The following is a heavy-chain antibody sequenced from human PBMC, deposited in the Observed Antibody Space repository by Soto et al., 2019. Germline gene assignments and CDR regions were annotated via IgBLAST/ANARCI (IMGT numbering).Heavy chain of an antibody. Sequence: SVEVSCKASGGTFSSYAISWVRQAPGQGLEWMGGIIPIFGTANYAQKFQGRVTITADESTSTAYMELSSLRSEDTAVYYCASQDYYDSSGYYSPFADWGQGTLVTVSS. CDR3: ASQDYYDSSGYYSPFAD. CDR2: IIPIFGTA. V-gene: IGHV1-69*13. D-gene: IGHD3-22*01. J-gene: IGHJ4*02. CDR1: GGTFSSYA.